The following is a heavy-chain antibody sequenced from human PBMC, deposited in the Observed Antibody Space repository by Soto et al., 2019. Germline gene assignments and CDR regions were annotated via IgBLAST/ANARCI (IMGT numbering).Heavy chain of an antibody. V-gene: IGHV3-30*18. D-gene: IGHD3-3*01. J-gene: IGHJ4*02. CDR2: ISYDGSNK. Sequence: QVQLVESGGGVVQPGRSLRLSCAASGFTFSSYGMHWVRQAPGKGLEWVAVISYDGSNKYYADSVKGRFTISRDNSKHTLYLQMNSLRAEDTAVYYCAKDSGYDFWSGFDYWGQGTLVTVSS. CDR1: GFTFSSYG. CDR3: AKDSGYDFWSGFDY.